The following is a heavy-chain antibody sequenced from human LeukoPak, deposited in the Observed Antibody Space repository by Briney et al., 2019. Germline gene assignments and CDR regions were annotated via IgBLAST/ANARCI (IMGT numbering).Heavy chain of an antibody. D-gene: IGHD4-17*01. CDR1: GFTFSSYR. V-gene: IGHV3-21*01. Sequence: GGSLRLSCAASGFTFSSYRMNWLRQTPGKGLEWVSSISSSTSYIYYADSVKGRFTISRDNAKNSLYLQMNSLRVEDTAVYYCARGADDYGDYENAFDIWGQGTMVTVSS. CDR3: ARGADDYGDYENAFDI. CDR2: ISSSTSYI. J-gene: IGHJ3*02.